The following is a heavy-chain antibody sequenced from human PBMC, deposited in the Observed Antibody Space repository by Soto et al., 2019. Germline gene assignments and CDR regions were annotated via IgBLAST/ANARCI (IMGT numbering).Heavy chain of an antibody. CDR2: IYWDDDK. D-gene: IGHD3-3*01. J-gene: IGHJ4*02. CDR3: AHRVLRTVFGLVTTTAIYFDF. CDR1: GFSLTTSGVG. Sequence: QITLNESGPTVVRPTETLTLTCRFSGFSLTTSGVGVGWIRQSPGKAPEWLALIYWDDDKRYSASLKSRLTITHDTSKNLVVLTVSGLDSTDTDTYYCAHRVLRTVFGLVTTTAIYFDFWRQGTPVAVSS. V-gene: IGHV2-5*02.